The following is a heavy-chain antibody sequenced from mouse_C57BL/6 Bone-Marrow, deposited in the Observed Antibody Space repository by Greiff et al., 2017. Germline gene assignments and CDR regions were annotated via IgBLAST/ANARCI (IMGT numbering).Heavy chain of an antibody. J-gene: IGHJ2*01. CDR3: ARDYSNPYYFDY. D-gene: IGHD2-5*01. CDR1: GYTFTSYW. Sequence: VQLQQPGAELVKPGASVKMSCKASGYTFTSYWITWVKQRPGQGLEWIGDIYPGSGSTNYNEKFKSKAKLTVDTSSSTAYMQLSSLTSEDSAVYYCARDYSNPYYFDYWGQGTTLTVSS. CDR2: IYPGSGST. V-gene: IGHV1-55*01.